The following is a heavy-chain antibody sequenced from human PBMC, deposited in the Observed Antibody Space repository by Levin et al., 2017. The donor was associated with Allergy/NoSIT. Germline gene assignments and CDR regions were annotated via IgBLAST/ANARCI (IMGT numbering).Heavy chain of an antibody. D-gene: IGHD3-22*01. Sequence: GGSLRLSCAASGFTFSSYAMHWVRQAPGKGLEWVAVISYDGSNKYYADSVKGRFTISRDNSKNTLYLQMNSLRAEDTAVYYCASSPQSSGYPTTLFDYWGQGTLVTVSS. J-gene: IGHJ4*02. CDR3: ASSPQSSGYPTTLFDY. V-gene: IGHV3-30-3*01. CDR2: ISYDGSNK. CDR1: GFTFSSYA.